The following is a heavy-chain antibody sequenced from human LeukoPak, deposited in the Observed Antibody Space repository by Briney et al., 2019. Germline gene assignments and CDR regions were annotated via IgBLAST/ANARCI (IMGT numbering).Heavy chain of an antibody. V-gene: IGHV3-33*08. Sequence: GGSLRLSCAASGFTFGSYGMRWVRQAPGKGLEWVAVIWYDGSNKYYADSVKGRFTISRDNSKNTLYLQMNSLRAEDTAVYYCARAGYCSGGSCYFDYWGQGTLVTVSS. CDR2: IWYDGSNK. D-gene: IGHD2-15*01. CDR3: ARAGYCSGGSCYFDY. CDR1: GFTFGSYG. J-gene: IGHJ4*02.